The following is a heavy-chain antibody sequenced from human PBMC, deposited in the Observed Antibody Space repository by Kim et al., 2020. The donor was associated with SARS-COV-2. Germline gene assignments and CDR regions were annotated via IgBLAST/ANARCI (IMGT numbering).Heavy chain of an antibody. CDR3: ARGPTIYYGSGSYYNRPFYFDY. D-gene: IGHD3-10*01. CDR2: IYYSGST. CDR1: GGSISSYY. V-gene: IGHV4-59*01. Sequence: SETLSLTCTVSGGSISSYYWSWIRQPPGKGLEWIGYIYYSGSTNYNLPLKSRVTISVDTSKNQFSLKLSSVTASDTAVYYCARGPTIYYGSGSYYNRPFYFDYWGQGTLVTVSS. J-gene: IGHJ4*02.